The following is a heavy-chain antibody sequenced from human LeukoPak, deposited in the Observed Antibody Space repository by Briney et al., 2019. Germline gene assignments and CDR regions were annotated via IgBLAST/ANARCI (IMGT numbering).Heavy chain of an antibody. V-gene: IGHV3-30*01. J-gene: IGHJ6*03. D-gene: IGHD5-12*01. Sequence: GTSLRLSCAASGSTFSDYAMHWVRQAPGKGLEWVAVISYDGSNKYYADSVKGRFTISRDNSKNTLYLQMNSLRAEDTAVYYCARNSGYDFDYYYYMDVWGKGTTVTVSS. CDR1: GSTFSDYA. CDR2: ISYDGSNK. CDR3: ARNSGYDFDYYYYMDV.